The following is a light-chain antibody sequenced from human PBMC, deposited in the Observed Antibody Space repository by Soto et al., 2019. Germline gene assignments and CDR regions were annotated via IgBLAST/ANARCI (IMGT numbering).Light chain of an antibody. V-gene: IGKV3-20*01. CDR2: GSS. J-gene: IGKJ2*01. Sequence: EVVLTQSPGTLSLSPGERATLSCRASQSVSNNYLAWYQQKPGQGPRLLIFGSSDRATGIPDRFSGSGSGTDFTLTIRRLEPADFAVYYCQQYGSPPPYTFGQGTKLEIK. CDR3: QQYGSPPPYT. CDR1: QSVSNNY.